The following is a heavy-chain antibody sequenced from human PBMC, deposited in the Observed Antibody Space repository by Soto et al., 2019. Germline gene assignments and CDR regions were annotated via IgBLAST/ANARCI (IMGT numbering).Heavy chain of an antibody. V-gene: IGHV3-15*07. J-gene: IGHJ4*02. CDR3: TTDYYDSSGYYCLGY. CDR2: IKSKTDGGTT. CDR1: GFTFSNAW. Sequence: GGSLRLSCAASGFTFSNAWMNWVRQAPGKGLEWVGRIKSKTDGGTTDSAAPVKGRFTISRDDSRNTLYLQMNSLKTEDTAVYYCTTDYYDSSGYYCLGYWGQGTLVTVSS. D-gene: IGHD3-22*01.